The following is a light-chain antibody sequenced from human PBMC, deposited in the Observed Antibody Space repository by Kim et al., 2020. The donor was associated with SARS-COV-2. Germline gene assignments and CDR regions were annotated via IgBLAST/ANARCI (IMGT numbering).Light chain of an antibody. Sequence: QSALTQPASVSGSPGQSITISCTGTSSNVGGYNYVSWYQQHPGKAPKLMIYDVGTRPSGVSDRFSGAKSGNTASLTISSLQTENEADYYCSSYTTTTPRVLGGGTQLTVL. V-gene: IGLV2-14*03. J-gene: IGLJ3*02. CDR1: SSNVGGYNY. CDR2: DVG. CDR3: SSYTTTTPRV.